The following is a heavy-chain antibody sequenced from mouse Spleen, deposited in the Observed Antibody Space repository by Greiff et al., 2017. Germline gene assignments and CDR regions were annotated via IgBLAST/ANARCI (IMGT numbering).Heavy chain of an antibody. CDR1: GFTFSDAW. CDR3: TTPGYYYGNYNYAMDY. Sequence: EVMLVESGGGLVQPGGSMKLSCAASGFTFSDAWMDWVRQSPEKGLEWVAEIRNKANNHATYYAESVKGRFTISRDDSKSSVYLQMNSLRAEDTGIYYCTTPGYYYGNYNYAMDYWGQGTSVTVSS. CDR2: IRNKANNHAT. J-gene: IGHJ4*01. D-gene: IGHD2-1*01. V-gene: IGHV6-6*01.